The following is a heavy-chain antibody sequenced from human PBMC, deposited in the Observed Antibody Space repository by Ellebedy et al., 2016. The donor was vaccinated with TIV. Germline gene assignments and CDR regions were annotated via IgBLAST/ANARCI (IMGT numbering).Heavy chain of an antibody. J-gene: IGHJ6*02. D-gene: IGHD4-17*01. V-gene: IGHV4-39*01. CDR3: AKDLLRLMGCYYGMDV. CDR2: IFDTGDT. Sequence: SETLSLTCTVSGASISGSSYYWGWIRQPPGKGLEWIGNIFDTGDTYYNPSLKSRVTISVDTSKNQFSLKLSSVTAADTAVYYCAKDLLRLMGCYYGMDVWGQGTTVIV. CDR1: GASISGSSYY.